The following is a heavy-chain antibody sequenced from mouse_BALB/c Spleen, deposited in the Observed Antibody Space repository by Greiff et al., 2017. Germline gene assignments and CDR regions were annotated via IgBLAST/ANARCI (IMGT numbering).Heavy chain of an antibody. CDR1: GYTFTSYW. J-gene: IGHJ4*01. CDR2: INPSNGRT. Sequence: VQLQQPGAELVKPGASVKLSCKASGYTFTSYWMHWVKQRPGQGLEWIGEINPSNGRTNYNEKFKSKATLTVDKSSSTAYMQLSSLTSEDSAVYYCARNDYYAMDYWGQGTSVTVSS. CDR3: ARNDYYAMDY. V-gene: IGHV1S81*02.